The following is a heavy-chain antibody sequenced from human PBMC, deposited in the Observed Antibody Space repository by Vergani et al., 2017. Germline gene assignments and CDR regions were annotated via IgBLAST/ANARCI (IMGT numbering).Heavy chain of an antibody. CDR1: GFTFSSYS. CDR2: ISSSSSYI. CDR3: ARDQGNRYFDWLNAFDI. Sequence: VQLVESGGGVVQPGGSLRLSCAASGFTFSSYSMNWVRQAPGKGLEWVSSISSSSSYIYYADSVKGRFTISRDNAKNSLYLQMNSLRAEDTAVYYCARDQGNRYFDWLNAFDIWGQGTMVTVSS. V-gene: IGHV3-21*01. J-gene: IGHJ3*02. D-gene: IGHD3-9*01.